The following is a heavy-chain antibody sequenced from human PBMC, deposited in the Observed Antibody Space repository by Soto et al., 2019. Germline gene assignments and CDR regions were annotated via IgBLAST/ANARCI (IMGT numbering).Heavy chain of an antibody. D-gene: IGHD2-8*01. V-gene: IGHV4-39*01. CDR3: ARSTSDIVLMVYAIDDAFDI. Sequence: SETLSLTCTVSGGSISSSSYYWGWIRQPPGKGLEWIGSIYYSGSTYYNPSLKSRVTISVDTSKNQFSLKLSSVTAADTAVYYCARSTSDIVLMVYAIDDAFDIWGQGTMVIVSS. CDR2: IYYSGST. J-gene: IGHJ3*02. CDR1: GGSISSSSYY.